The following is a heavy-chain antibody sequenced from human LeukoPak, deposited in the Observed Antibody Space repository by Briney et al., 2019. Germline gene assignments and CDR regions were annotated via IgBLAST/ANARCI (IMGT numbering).Heavy chain of an antibody. J-gene: IGHJ4*02. CDR3: AVGSLGSGLLDY. CDR1: GFTFSDYY. D-gene: IGHD5-18*01. Sequence: GESLRLSCAAHGFTFSDYYMSWIRQAPGKGLEWVSYISSSGSTIYYADSVKRRFTISRDNAKNSLYLQMNSLRAEDTAVYYCAVGSLGSGLLDYWGQGTLVTVSS. V-gene: IGHV3-11*01. CDR2: ISSSGSTI.